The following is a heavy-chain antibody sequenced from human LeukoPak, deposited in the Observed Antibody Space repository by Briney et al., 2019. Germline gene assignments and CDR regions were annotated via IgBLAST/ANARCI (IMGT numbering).Heavy chain of an antibody. J-gene: IGHJ4*02. D-gene: IGHD3-10*01. CDR1: GFTFSDYY. V-gene: IGHV3-11*05. CDR3: GRALGHYGSGSYYSDF. CDR2: ISGSTRYT. Sequence: GGSLRLSCAASGFTFSDYYMTWIRQAPGKGLEWVSYISGSTRYTNYADSVKGRFTISRDNAKNSLYLQMNSLRAEDTAVYHCGRALGHYGSGSYYSDFWGQGTLVTVSS.